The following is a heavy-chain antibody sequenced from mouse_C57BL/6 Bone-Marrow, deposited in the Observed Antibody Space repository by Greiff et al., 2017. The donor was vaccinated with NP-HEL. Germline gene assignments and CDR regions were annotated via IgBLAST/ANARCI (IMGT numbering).Heavy chain of an antibody. D-gene: IGHD2-3*01. CDR2: IHPNSGST. CDR1: GYTFTSYW. V-gene: IGHV1-64*01. J-gene: IGHJ3*01. Sequence: QVQLQQSGAELVKPGASVKLSCKASGYTFTSYWMHWVKQRPGQGLEWIGMIHPNSGSTNYNEKFKSKATLTVDKSSSTAYMQLSSLTSEDSAVYYCARGGAGYYPAWFAYWGQGTPVTVSA. CDR3: ARGGAGYYPAWFAY.